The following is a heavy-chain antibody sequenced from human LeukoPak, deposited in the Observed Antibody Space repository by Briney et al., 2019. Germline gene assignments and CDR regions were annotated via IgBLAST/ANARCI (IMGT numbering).Heavy chain of an antibody. V-gene: IGHV3-74*01. CDR2: INSDGSST. J-gene: IGHJ6*03. CDR3: ARSTSHYYYYYMDV. CDR1: GFTFSTYW. Sequence: GGTLRLSCAASGFTFSTYWMNWVRQPPGKGLVWVSRINSDGSSTTYADSVMGRFTISRDNATNTLFLQMNSLRADDTAVYYCARSTSHYYYYYMDVWGKGTTVTISS.